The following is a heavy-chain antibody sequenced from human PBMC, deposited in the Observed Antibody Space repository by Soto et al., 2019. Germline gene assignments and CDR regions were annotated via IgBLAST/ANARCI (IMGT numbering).Heavy chain of an antibody. CDR1: GYTFTNHA. D-gene: IGHD2-15*01. Sequence: QLVQSGAEVKKPGASVKVSCKTSGYTFTNHAIHWVRQAPGQRLEWMGWNNPGNGYTKYSQDFQGRVAFTRDTTASIEYKELTSLASEDLAIYYCARDVCSGFRCQFDSGMDVWGQGTPVPVSS. CDR2: NNPGNGYT. J-gene: IGHJ6*02. V-gene: IGHV1-3*02. CDR3: ARDVCSGFRCQFDSGMDV.